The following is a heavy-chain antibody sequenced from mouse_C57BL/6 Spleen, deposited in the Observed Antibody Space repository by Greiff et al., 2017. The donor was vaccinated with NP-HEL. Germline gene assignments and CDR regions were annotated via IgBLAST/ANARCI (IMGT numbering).Heavy chain of an antibody. D-gene: IGHD2-4*01. CDR3: ARGIYYDYDEGFAY. CDR1: GFNFKNTY. J-gene: IGHJ3*01. V-gene: IGHV14-3*01. CDR2: IDPANGNT. Sequence: VQLQQSVAELVRPGASVKLSCTASGFNFKNTYMHWVKQRPEQGLEWIGRIDPANGNTKYAPKFQGKATITADTSSNTAYLQLSSLTSEDTAIYYCARGIYYDYDEGFAYWGQGTLVTVSA.